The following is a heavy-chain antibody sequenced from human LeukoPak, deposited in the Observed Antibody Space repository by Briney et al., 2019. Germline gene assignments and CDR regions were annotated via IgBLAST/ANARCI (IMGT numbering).Heavy chain of an antibody. V-gene: IGHV3-23*01. CDR2: ISGSGGST. CDR1: GFTFSSYA. J-gene: IGHJ4*02. D-gene: IGHD6-13*01. CDR3: ARDPGIAAAGKKGFDY. Sequence: GGSLRLSCAASGFTFSSYAMSWVRQAPGKGLEWVSAISGSGGSTYYEDSVKGRFTISRDNAKNSLYLQMNSLRAEDTAVYYCARDPGIAAAGKKGFDYWGQGTLVTVSS.